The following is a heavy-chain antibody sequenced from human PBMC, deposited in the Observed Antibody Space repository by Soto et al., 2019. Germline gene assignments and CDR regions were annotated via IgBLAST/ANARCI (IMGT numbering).Heavy chain of an antibody. CDR3: ARPAIYCSGGSCYSDYYYYYYMDV. V-gene: IGHV3-74*01. D-gene: IGHD2-15*01. CDR1: GFTFSSYW. Sequence: GGSLRLSCAASGFTFSSYWMHWVRQAPGKGLVWVSRINSDGSSTSYADSVKGRFTISRDNAKNTLYLQMNSLRAEDTAVYYCARPAIYCSGGSCYSDYYYYYYMDVWGKGTTVTVSS. J-gene: IGHJ6*03. CDR2: INSDGSST.